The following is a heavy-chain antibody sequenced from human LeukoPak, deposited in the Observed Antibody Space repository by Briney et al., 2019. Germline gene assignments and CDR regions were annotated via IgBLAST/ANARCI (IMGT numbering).Heavy chain of an antibody. J-gene: IGHJ5*02. D-gene: IGHD6-13*01. Sequence: SETLSLTCAVYGGSFSGYYWSWVRQPPGKGLEWIGEINHSGSTNYNPSLKSRVTTSADTSKNQSSLKLSSVTAADTAVYYCARGHKYSRSWFSNSFDPWGQGTLVTVSS. CDR3: ARGHKYSRSWFSNSFDP. CDR2: INHSGST. V-gene: IGHV4-34*01. CDR1: GGSFSGYY.